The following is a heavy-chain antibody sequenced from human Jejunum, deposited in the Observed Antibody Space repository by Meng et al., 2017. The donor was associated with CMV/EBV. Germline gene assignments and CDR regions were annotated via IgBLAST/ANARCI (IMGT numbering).Heavy chain of an antibody. CDR1: GYTFTGYY. CDR3: ATSSSGFDFWTDY. D-gene: IGHD5-12*01. Sequence: CKASGYTFTGYYMHWVRQAPGQGPEWMGWINPNSGDTTYPQQFQGRVTMTRDTSISTAYMELSSLRPDDTAVYYCATSSSGFDFWTDYWGQGTLVTVSS. J-gene: IGHJ4*02. V-gene: IGHV1-2*02. CDR2: INPNSGDT.